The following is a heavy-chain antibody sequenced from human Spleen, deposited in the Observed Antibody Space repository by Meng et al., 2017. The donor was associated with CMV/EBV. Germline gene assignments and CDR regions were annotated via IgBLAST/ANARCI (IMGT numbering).Heavy chain of an antibody. D-gene: IGHD1-14*01. V-gene: IGHV3-53*01. CDR1: GFTVSSNY. J-gene: IGHJ5*02. CDR2: IYSGGST. CDR3: AKEPGIDVSNWFEP. Sequence: GESLKISCAASGFTVSSNYMSWVRQAPGKGLEWVSVIYSGGSTYYADSVKGRFTISRDNSKNTLHLQLNSLRAEDTSVYYCAKEPGIDVSNWFEPWGQGTLVTVSS.